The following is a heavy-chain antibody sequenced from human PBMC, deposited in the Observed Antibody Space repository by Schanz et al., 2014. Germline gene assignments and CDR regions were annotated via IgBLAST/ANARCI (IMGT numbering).Heavy chain of an antibody. CDR1: GFSFNNYW. CDR3: ARDLRNRRPSYYDH. V-gene: IGHV3-7*01. Sequence: EVQLVESGGGLVQPGGSLRLSCAASGFSFNNYWMTWFRQAPGKGLEWVANIIHDGSEKFYVDSVKGRFTISRDNAKNSLYLQMDALRAEDTAVYYCARDLRNRRPSYYDHWGQGTLVTVSA. J-gene: IGHJ4*02. CDR2: IIHDGSEK.